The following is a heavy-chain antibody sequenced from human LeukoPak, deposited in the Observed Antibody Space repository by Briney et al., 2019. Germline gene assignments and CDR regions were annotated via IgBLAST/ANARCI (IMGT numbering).Heavy chain of an antibody. V-gene: IGHV3-30*18. CDR3: AKVVHYDFWSGNDY. CDR2: ISYDGSNK. J-gene: IGHJ4*02. CDR1: GFAFSSYG. Sequence: GGSLRLSCAASGFAFSSYGMHWVRQAPGKGLEWVAVISYDGSNKYYADSVKGRFTISRDNSKNTLYLQMNSLRAEDTAVYYCAKVVHYDFWSGNDYWGQGTLVTVSS. D-gene: IGHD3-3*01.